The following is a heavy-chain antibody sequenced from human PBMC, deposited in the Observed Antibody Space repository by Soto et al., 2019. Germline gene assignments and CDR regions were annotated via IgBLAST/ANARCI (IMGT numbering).Heavy chain of an antibody. D-gene: IGHD5-12*01. CDR3: ARGWLRDPWMY. CDR2: ISASSAYI. Sequence: EVQLVESGGGLVQPGGSLRLSCAASGFIFSSYTMNWVRQAPGKGLEWVSSISASSAYIYYADSLKGRFTISRDNAYNSLYLQINSLRAEDTAVCYCARGWLRDPWMYWGQGTLVTVSS. CDR1: GFIFSSYT. V-gene: IGHV3-21*01. J-gene: IGHJ4*02.